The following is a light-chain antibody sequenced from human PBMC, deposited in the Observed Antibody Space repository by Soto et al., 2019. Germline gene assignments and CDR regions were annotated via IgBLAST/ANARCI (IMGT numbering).Light chain of an antibody. CDR1: QSISSW. CDR2: AAS. Sequence: DMRVTQSPSTLSASFGDRVTTTCRASQSISSWLAWYQQKQGKAPKLLIYAASSLHSGVPSRFSGSEYGTDFNLTISRLQPEDFATYYCHQSYSPSIPFGQGTRLEIK. V-gene: IGKV1-39*01. CDR3: HQSYSPSIP. J-gene: IGKJ5*01.